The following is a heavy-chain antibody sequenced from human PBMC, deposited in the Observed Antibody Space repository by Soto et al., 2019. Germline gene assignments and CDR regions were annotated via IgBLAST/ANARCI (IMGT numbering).Heavy chain of an antibody. CDR3: ARDLAAGDH. CDR1: GYTFTTYY. V-gene: IGHV1-46*01. CDR2: FNPTSGST. J-gene: IGHJ4*02. Sequence: QVQLVQSGAEVKKPGASVKVSCRASGYTFTTYYIHWVRQAPGQGLEWLAIFNPTSGSTNYAQEFQGRVSSTMDTSTSTVYMELGGLRSEDTSMFYCARDLAAGDHWGQGTLVTVSS. D-gene: IGHD6-13*01.